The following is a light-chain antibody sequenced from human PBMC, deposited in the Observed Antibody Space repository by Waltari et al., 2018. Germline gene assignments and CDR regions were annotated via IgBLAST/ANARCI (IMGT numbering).Light chain of an antibody. CDR3: QQFNTGYS. CDR1: RAIANN. CDR2: DAS. V-gene: IGKV3-15*01. Sequence: EIVMTQSPATLSVSPGEAATLSCRASRAIANNLAWYQQNPGQPLRLLIYDASTRATGIPARFSGSWSGTEFTLTINSMQSEDSAVYFCQQFNTGYSFGQGTKLEIK. J-gene: IGKJ2*01.